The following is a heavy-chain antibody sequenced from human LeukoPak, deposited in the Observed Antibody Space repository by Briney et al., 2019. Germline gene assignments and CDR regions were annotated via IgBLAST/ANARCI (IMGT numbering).Heavy chain of an antibody. CDR1: GFTFINYA. CDR2: ISSNGGNI. J-gene: IGHJ4*02. D-gene: IGHD1-26*01. CDR3: AKDQWSFSYFDY. V-gene: IGHV3-64*01. Sequence: QPGGALRLSCAASGFTFINYAMHWVRQAPGKGLEYVSVISSNGGNIFYGNSVKGRFTISRDNSKNTLYLQMNSLRAEDTAVYYCAKDQWSFSYFDYWGQGTLVTVSS.